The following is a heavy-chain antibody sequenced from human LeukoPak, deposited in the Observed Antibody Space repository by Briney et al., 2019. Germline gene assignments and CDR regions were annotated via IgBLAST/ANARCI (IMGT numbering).Heavy chain of an antibody. CDR3: ARVLLGPTHDGRTHDAFDI. D-gene: IGHD3-3*02. CDR2: MNPNSGNT. Sequence: ASVKVSCKASGYTFTSYDINWVRQATGQGLEWMGWMNPNSGNTGYAQKFQGRVTMTRNTSISTAYMELSSLRSEDTAVYYCARVLLGPTHDGRTHDAFDIWGQGTMVTVSS. V-gene: IGHV1-8*01. J-gene: IGHJ3*02. CDR1: GYTFTSYD.